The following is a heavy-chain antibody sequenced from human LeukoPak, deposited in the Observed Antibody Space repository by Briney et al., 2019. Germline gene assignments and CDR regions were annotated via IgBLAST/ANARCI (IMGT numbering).Heavy chain of an antibody. CDR1: GGSISSSSYY. V-gene: IGHV4-39*07. CDR2: IYYSGST. Sequence: SETLSLTCTVSGGSISSSSYYWGWISQPPGKGLEWIGSIYYSGSTYYNPSLKSRVTISVDKSKNQFSLKLSSVTAADTAVYYCARVGAAAGTNWFDPWGQGTLVTVSS. D-gene: IGHD6-13*01. J-gene: IGHJ5*02. CDR3: ARVGAAAGTNWFDP.